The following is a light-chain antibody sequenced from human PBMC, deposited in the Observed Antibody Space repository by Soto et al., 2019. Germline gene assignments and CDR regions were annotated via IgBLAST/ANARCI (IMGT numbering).Light chain of an antibody. Sequence: DIQMTQSPSSLSASVGDRVTITCQASQDITTSLSWYQQEAGKAPNLLISGASNLASGVPSRFSGGGSGTYFIFTISSLQPDDVATYFCQQYENFPTAFGQGTRLEIK. J-gene: IGKJ5*01. CDR3: QQYENFPTA. V-gene: IGKV1-33*01. CDR2: GAS. CDR1: QDITTS.